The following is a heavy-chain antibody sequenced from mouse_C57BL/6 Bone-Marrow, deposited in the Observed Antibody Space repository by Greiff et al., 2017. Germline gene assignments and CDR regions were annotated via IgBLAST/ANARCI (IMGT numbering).Heavy chain of an antibody. Sequence: QVQLKESGAELVRPGTSVKVSCKASGYAFTNYLIEWVKQRPGQGLEWIGVINPGSGGTNYNEKFKGKATLTADKSSSTAYMQLSSLTSEDSAVDFGARYYGRVYAMDYWGQGTSVTVSS. CDR2: INPGSGGT. CDR3: ARYYGRVYAMDY. J-gene: IGHJ4*01. D-gene: IGHD1-1*01. CDR1: GYAFTNYL. V-gene: IGHV1-54*01.